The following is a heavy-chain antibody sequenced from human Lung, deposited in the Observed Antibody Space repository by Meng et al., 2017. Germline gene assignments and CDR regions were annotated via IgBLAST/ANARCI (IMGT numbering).Heavy chain of an antibody. Sequence: QVQRQQWGAGLLKPSETLSLTFFVSGGSFSDYYWSWIRQPPGKGLEWIGEINHSGSTNYNPSLESRATISVDTSQNNLSLKLSSVTAADSAVYYCARGPTTMAHDFDYWGQGTLVTVSS. CDR1: GGSFSDYY. D-gene: IGHD4-11*01. CDR3: ARGPTTMAHDFDY. V-gene: IGHV4-34*01. J-gene: IGHJ4*02. CDR2: INHSGST.